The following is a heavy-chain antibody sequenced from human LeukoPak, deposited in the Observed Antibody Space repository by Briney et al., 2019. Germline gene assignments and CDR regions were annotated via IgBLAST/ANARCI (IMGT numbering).Heavy chain of an antibody. CDR3: ARVVQDPYYDFWSGFGWFDP. CDR1: GYSFTSYW. CDR2: IYPGDSDT. D-gene: IGHD3-3*01. V-gene: IGHV5-51*01. Sequence: GESLKISCKGSGYSFTSYWIGWMRQLPGKGLEWMGIIYPGDSDTRYSPSFQGQVTISADKSISTAYLQWSSLKASDTAMYYCARVVQDPYYDFWSGFGWFDPWGQGTLVTVSS. J-gene: IGHJ5*02.